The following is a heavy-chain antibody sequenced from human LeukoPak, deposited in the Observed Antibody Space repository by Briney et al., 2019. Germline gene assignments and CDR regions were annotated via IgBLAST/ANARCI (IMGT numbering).Heavy chain of an antibody. Sequence: PSETLSLTCTVSGGSISSGSYYWSWIRQPAGKGLEWIGRIYTSGSTNYNPSLKSRVTISVDTSKNQFSLKLSSVTAADTAVYYCASGLAAARPADSREYFQHWGQGTLVTVSS. D-gene: IGHD6-13*01. V-gene: IGHV4-61*02. CDR3: ASGLAAARPADSREYFQH. CDR1: GGSISSGSYY. J-gene: IGHJ1*01. CDR2: IYTSGST.